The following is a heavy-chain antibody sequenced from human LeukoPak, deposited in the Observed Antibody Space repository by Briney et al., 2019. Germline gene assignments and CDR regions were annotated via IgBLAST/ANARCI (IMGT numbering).Heavy chain of an antibody. V-gene: IGHV3-23*01. CDR3: ARDYGGSYYYYGMDV. CDR2: ISGSGGST. J-gene: IGHJ6*02. D-gene: IGHD4-23*01. CDR1: GFTFSSYA. Sequence: GGSLRLSCAASGFTFSSYAMSWVRQAPGKGLEWVSAISGSGGSTYYADSVKGRFTISRDNSKNTLYLQMNSLRAEDTAVYYCARDYGGSYYYYGMDVWGQGTTVTVSS.